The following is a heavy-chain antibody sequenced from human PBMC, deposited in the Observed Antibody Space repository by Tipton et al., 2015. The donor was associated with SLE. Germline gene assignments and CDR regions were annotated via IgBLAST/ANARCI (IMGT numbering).Heavy chain of an antibody. V-gene: IGHV3-7*01. D-gene: IGHD3-16*01. J-gene: IGHJ4*02. CDR3: ASLGGGNC. CDR1: EFSFGRYW. Sequence: SLRLSCAAFEFSFGRYWMSWVRQAPGKGLEWVTIMNQDGSEKSYVDSVKGRFTISRDNVKNILYLQMNSLRAEDTAVYYCASLGGGNCWGQGALVTVS. CDR2: MNQDGSEK.